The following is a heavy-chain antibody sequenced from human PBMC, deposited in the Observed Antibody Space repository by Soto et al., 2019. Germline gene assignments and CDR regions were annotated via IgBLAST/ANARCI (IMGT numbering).Heavy chain of an antibody. D-gene: IGHD2-8*01. V-gene: IGHV4-38-2*01. CDR3: ARAVYCTNGVCGYYYYYGMDV. J-gene: IGHJ6*02. Sequence: LSLTCAVSGYSISSGYYWGWIRQPPGKGLEWIGSIYHSGSTYYNPSLKSRVTISVDTSKNQFSLKLSSVTAADTAVYYCARAVYCTNGVCGYYYYYGMDVWGQGTTVTVSS. CDR2: IYHSGST. CDR1: GYSISSGYY.